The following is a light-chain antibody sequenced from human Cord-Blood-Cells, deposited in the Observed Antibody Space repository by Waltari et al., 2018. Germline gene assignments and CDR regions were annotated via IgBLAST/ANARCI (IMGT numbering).Light chain of an antibody. CDR1: KLGEKY. CDR3: QAWDSSTYV. J-gene: IGLJ1*01. V-gene: IGLV3-1*01. Sequence: SYELTQPPSVSVSPGQTASITCSGDKLGEKYACWYQQKPGRSPVLVIYQYSKRPSGIPERFSGSNSGNTATLTISGTQAMNEADYYCQAWDSSTYVFGTGTKVTVL. CDR2: QYS.